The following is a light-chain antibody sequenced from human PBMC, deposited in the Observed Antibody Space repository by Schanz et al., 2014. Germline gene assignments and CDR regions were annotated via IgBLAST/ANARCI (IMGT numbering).Light chain of an antibody. CDR2: EVT. CDR1: SSDVGGNNY. CDR3: CSYAGTYSVV. V-gene: IGLV2-8*01. Sequence: QSALTQPPSASGSPGQSVAISCTGTSSDVGGNNYVSWYQQHPGKAPKLLIYEVTKRPSGVPDRFSGSKSGNTASLTISGLQAEDEADYYCCSYAGTYSVVFGGGTKLTVL. J-gene: IGLJ2*01.